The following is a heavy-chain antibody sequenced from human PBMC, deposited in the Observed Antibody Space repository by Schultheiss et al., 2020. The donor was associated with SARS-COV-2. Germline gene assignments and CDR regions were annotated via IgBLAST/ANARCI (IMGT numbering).Heavy chain of an antibody. Sequence: GGSLRLSCAASGFTFSSYAMSWVRQAPGKGLEWVSAISGSGGSTYYADSVKGRFTISRDNSKNTLYLQMNSLRAQDTAVYYCASFLSGYYDSSGYYYWGQGTLVTVSS. CDR3: ASFLSGYYDSSGYYY. J-gene: IGHJ4*02. V-gene: IGHV3-23*01. CDR1: GFTFSSYA. CDR2: ISGSGGST. D-gene: IGHD3-22*01.